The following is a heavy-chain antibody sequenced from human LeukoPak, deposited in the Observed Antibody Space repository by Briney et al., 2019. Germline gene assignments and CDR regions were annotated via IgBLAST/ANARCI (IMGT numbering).Heavy chain of an antibody. CDR2: ISYSGDT. CDR3: ARDPPGSGYVH. D-gene: IGHD5-12*01. Sequence: SETLSLTCTVSGGSLSSFSWSWIRQPPGKGLEWIGYISYSGDTNYNPSLKSRVTISVDTSKNQFSLKLSSVTAADTAVYYCARDPPGSGYVHWGQGTLVTVSS. V-gene: IGHV4-59*12. J-gene: IGHJ4*02. CDR1: GGSLSSFS.